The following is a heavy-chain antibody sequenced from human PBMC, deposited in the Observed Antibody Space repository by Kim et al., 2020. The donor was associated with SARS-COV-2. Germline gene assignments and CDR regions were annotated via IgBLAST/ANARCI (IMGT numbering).Heavy chain of an antibody. V-gene: IGHV4-61*01. CDR3: ARRNYYDISGYYY. D-gene: IGHD3-22*01. CDR2: IYDSGNS. Sequence: SETLSRTCTVSGGSVRSGSYYWSWIRQPPGKGPEWIGYIYDSGNSNYNPSLKSRVTISVDTSKNQFSLKLSSVTAADTAVYYCARRNYYDISGYYY. CDR1: GGSVRSGSYY. J-gene: IGHJ6*01.